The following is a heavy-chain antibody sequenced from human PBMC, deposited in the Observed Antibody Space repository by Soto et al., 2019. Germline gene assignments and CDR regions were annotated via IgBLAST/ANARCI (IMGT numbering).Heavy chain of an antibody. V-gene: IGHV4-31*03. CDR1: GDSISSATHY. J-gene: IGHJ4*02. D-gene: IGHD2-8*01. Sequence: SETLSLTCTVSGDSISSATHYWNWIRQHPGKGLEWFGYVSSSGNSYYSPSLKSRVFMSVDTSKNLFSPKLSSVTAADTAIYYCVGRLTFIYNYFDSWGQGTQVTVSS. CDR3: VGRLTFIYNYFDS. CDR2: VSSSGNS.